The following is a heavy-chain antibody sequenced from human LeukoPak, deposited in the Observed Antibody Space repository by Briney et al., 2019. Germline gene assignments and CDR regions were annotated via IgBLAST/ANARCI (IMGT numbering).Heavy chain of an antibody. Sequence: GGSLRLSCAASGFTFSSYAMSWVRQAPGKGLEWVSAIIGSGSSTYYADSVKGRFTISRDNSKNTLYLQMNSLRAEDTAVYYCARDRWLQLSYFDYWGQGTLVTVSS. CDR2: IIGSGSST. J-gene: IGHJ4*02. CDR1: GFTFSSYA. D-gene: IGHD5-24*01. CDR3: ARDRWLQLSYFDY. V-gene: IGHV3-23*01.